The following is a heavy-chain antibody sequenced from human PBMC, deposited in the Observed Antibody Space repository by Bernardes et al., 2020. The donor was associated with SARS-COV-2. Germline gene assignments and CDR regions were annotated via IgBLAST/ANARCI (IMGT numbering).Heavy chain of an antibody. V-gene: IGHV3-53*01. D-gene: IGHD3-9*01. Sequence: GGSLRLSCAVSGFSVEMNYVSWVRQAPGKGPEWVSTFFRAGGGTFYGDSVKGRFLISRDTSQNTVDLQMRGLGPEDTAVYSCHGVYSLTGFVFWGQGTPVTVSS. J-gene: IGHJ4*02. CDR1: GFSVEMNY. CDR3: HGVYSLTGFVF. CDR2: FFRAGGGT.